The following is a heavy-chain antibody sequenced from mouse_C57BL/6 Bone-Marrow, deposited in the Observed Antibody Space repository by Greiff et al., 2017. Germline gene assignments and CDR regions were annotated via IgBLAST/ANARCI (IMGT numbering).Heavy chain of an antibody. Sequence: QVQLQQPGAELVKPGASVKLSCKASGYTFTSYWMQWVKQRPGQGLEWIGEIDPSDSYTNYNQKFKGKATLTVDTSSSTAYMQRSSLTSEDSAVYYSVYYYGSSYWYFDVWGTGTTVTVSS. V-gene: IGHV1-50*01. D-gene: IGHD1-1*01. CDR3: VYYYGSSYWYFDV. J-gene: IGHJ1*03. CDR1: GYTFTSYW. CDR2: IDPSDSYT.